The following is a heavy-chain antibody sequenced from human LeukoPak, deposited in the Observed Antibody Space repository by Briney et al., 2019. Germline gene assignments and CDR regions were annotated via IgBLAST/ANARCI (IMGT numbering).Heavy chain of an antibody. CDR3: ATRGDGPWFDP. CDR1: GGSFSGYY. V-gene: IGHV4-34*01. Sequence: SETLSLTCAVYGGSFSGYYWSWIRQPPGKGLEWIGEINHSGSTNCNPSLKSRVTISVDTSKNQFSLKLSSVTAADTAVYYCATRGDGPWFDPWGQGTLVTVSS. J-gene: IGHJ5*02. CDR2: INHSGST. D-gene: IGHD3-10*01.